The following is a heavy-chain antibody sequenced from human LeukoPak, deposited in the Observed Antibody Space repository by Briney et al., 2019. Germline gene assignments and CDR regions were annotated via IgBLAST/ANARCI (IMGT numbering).Heavy chain of an antibody. Sequence: ASVKVSCKASVYTFTSYGISWVRQAPRQALEWMGWISAYNGNTNYAQKLQARVTMTRDTSTSTVYMELSSLRSEDTAVYYCASAPPVSQGYWFDPWGQGTLVTVSS. D-gene: IGHD1-14*01. CDR1: VYTFTSYG. CDR2: ISAYNGNT. V-gene: IGHV1-18*01. J-gene: IGHJ5*02. CDR3: ASAPPVSQGYWFDP.